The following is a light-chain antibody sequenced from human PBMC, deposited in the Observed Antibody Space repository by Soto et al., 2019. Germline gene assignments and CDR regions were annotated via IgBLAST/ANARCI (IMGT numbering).Light chain of an antibody. J-gene: IGKJ4*01. V-gene: IGKV3-20*01. CDR2: GAS. Sequence: EVVLTQSPCTLSLSRVYGASVSCSASQNLSRYFLAWYQHKPGQAPRLLISGASDRATGIPDRFSGSGSGTEFTLTISRLEPEDFAVYYCQQYSSSPLTFGGGTKVDIK. CDR3: QQYSSSPLT. CDR1: QNLSRYF.